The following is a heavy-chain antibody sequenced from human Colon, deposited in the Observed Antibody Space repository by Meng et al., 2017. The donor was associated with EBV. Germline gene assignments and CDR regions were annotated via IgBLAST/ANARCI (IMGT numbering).Heavy chain of an antibody. V-gene: IGHV1-18*01. Sequence: QAKVGKSAREEKKPAHNWKVSCKPSSDTITNYGITGVRQAPGQGLEWMGWISAYNGNTNYAQTLRGRVTMTTDTSTSTAYMELRSLRSDDTAVYYCARVEVGITSGDYWGQGTLVTVSS. J-gene: IGHJ4*02. CDR1: SDTITNYG. CDR3: ARVEVGITSGDY. CDR2: ISAYNGNT. D-gene: IGHD1-26*01.